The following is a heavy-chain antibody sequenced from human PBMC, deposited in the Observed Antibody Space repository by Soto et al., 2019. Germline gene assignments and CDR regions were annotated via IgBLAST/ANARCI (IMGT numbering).Heavy chain of an antibody. CDR2: ISWNSGSI. D-gene: IGHD2-2*01. CDR1: GFTFDDYA. Sequence: EVQLVESGGGLVQPGRSLRLSCAASGFTFDDYAMHWVRQAPGKGLEWVSGISWNSGSIGYADSVKGRFTISRDNAKNSLYLQMNSLRAEDTALYCCAKDKMDCSSTSCYRYFDYWAQGTLVTVSS. J-gene: IGHJ4*02. V-gene: IGHV3-9*01. CDR3: AKDKMDCSSTSCYRYFDY.